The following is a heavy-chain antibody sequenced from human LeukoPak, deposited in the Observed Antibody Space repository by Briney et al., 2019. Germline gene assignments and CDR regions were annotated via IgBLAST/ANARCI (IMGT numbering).Heavy chain of an antibody. J-gene: IGHJ4*02. CDR3: ARGGYDFWSGTNYYFDY. CDR1: GYSISSGYY. CDR2: IYHSGST. Sequence: SETLSLTCTVSGYSISSGYYWGWIRQPPGKGLEWIGSIYHSGSTYYNPSLKSRVTISVDTSKNQFSLKLSSVTAADTAVYYCARGGYDFWSGTNYYFDYWGQGTLVTVSS. V-gene: IGHV4-38-2*02. D-gene: IGHD3-3*01.